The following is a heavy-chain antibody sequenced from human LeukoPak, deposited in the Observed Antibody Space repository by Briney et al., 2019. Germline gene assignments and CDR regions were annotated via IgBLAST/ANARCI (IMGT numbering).Heavy chain of an antibody. CDR2: IKQDGSEE. CDR1: GVTFSSYW. J-gene: IGHJ4*02. D-gene: IGHD4-17*01. Sequence: GGSLRLTCAASGVTFSSYWMSWVRQAPGKGLEWVANIKQDGSEEYYVDSVKGRFTISRDNAKNSLYLQMNSLRAEDTAVYYCASSGEGFDYWGQGTLVTVSS. V-gene: IGHV3-7*01. CDR3: ASSGEGFDY.